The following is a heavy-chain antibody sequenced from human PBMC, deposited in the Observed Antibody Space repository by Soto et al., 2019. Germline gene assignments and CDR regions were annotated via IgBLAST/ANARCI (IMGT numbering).Heavy chain of an antibody. CDR3: ARGQIVPAAPLHYYYYMDV. V-gene: IGHV1-69*02. D-gene: IGHD2-2*01. Sequence: QVQLVQSGAEVKKPGSSVKVSCKASGGTFSSYTISWVRQAPGQGIEWMGRIIPNLVIANYAQKFQGRVTINADKSTSTAYMELSSLRSEDTAVYYCARGQIVPAAPLHYYYYMDVWGKGTTVTVSS. CDR2: IIPNLVIA. CDR1: GGTFSSYT. J-gene: IGHJ6*03.